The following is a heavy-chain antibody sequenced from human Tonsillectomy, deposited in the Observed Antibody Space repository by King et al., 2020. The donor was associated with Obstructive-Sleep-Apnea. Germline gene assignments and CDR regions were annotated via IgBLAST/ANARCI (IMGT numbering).Heavy chain of an antibody. CDR1: GGSFSGYY. D-gene: IGHD4-17*01. CDR2: INHSGST. J-gene: IGHJ4*02. CDR3: ARITVTTYTENDY. V-gene: IGHV4-34*01. Sequence: VQLQQWGAGLLKPSETLSLTCAVYGGSFSGYYWSWIRQPPGKGLEWIGEINHSGSTNYNPSLKSRVTISVDTSKNQFSLKLSSVTAADTAVYYCARITVTTYTENDYWGQGTLVTVSS.